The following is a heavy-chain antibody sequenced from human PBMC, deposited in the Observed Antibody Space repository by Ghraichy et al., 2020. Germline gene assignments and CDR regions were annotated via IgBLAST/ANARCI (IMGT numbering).Heavy chain of an antibody. CDR2: ISGSGDST. J-gene: IGHJ4*02. V-gene: IGHV3-23*01. D-gene: IGHD2-2*01. CDR3: AKTPPYCSTTSCYVDY. CDR1: GFTFSSYA. Sequence: GGSLRLTCAASGFTFSSYAMSWVRQAPGKGLEWVSTISGSGDSTYYADSVKGRFTISRDNSKNTLYLQMNSLGAEDTAVYYCAKTPPYCSTTSCYVDYWGQGTLVTVSS.